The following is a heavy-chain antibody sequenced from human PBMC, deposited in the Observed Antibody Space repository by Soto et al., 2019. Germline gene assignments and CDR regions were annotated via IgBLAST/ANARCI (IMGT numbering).Heavy chain of an antibody. CDR3: ARDSSGSYSGYYYYGMDV. CDR2: ISAYNGNT. V-gene: IGHV1-18*04. J-gene: IGHJ6*02. Sequence: GASVKVSCKASGYTLTSYGISWVRQAPGQGLEWMGWISAYNGNTNYAQNLQGRVTMTTDTSTSTAYMELRSLRSDDTAVYYCARDSSGSYSGYYYYGMDVWGQGTTVTVSS. CDR1: GYTLTSYG. D-gene: IGHD1-26*01.